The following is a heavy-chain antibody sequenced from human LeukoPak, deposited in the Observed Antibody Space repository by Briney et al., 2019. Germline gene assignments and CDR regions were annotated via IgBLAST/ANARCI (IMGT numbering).Heavy chain of an antibody. V-gene: IGHV3-23*01. CDR2: ISAGSGST. Sequence: GGSLRLSCAASVLTFSSYAMPCVRQAPGNGLEWVSGISAGSGSTYYADSVKGRFTISRDNSKNTLYLQMSSLRAEDTAIYYCAIHESSIPYWGQGTLVTVSS. CDR3: AIHESSIPY. CDR1: VLTFSSYA. J-gene: IGHJ4*02. D-gene: IGHD1-26*01.